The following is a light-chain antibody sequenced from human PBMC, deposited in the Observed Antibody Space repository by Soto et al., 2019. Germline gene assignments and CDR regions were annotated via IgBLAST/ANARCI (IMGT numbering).Light chain of an antibody. J-gene: IGLJ1*01. CDR2: GNN. V-gene: IGLV1-40*01. Sequence: QSVLTQPPSVSGAPGQRVTISCTGSSSNIGAGYEVHWYQQLPGTAPKLLIYGNNNRPSGVPDRFSGSKSATSASLAITGLQAEDEADYYCQSYDSSLRALYVFGTGTKVTVL. CDR3: QSYDSSLRALYV. CDR1: SSNIGAGYE.